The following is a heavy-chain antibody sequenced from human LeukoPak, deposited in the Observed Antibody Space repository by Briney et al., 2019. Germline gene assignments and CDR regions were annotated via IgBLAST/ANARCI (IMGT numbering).Heavy chain of an antibody. CDR2: FDPEDGET. V-gene: IGHV1-24*01. Sequence: ASVKVSCKTSGYTFTGYYMHWVRQAPGKGLEWMGGFDPEDGETIYAQKFQGRVTMTEDTSTDTAYMELSSLRSEDTAVYYCATDSTDDYYWGQGTLVTVSS. CDR1: GYTFTGYY. J-gene: IGHJ4*02. CDR3: ATDSTDDYY. D-gene: IGHD2/OR15-2a*01.